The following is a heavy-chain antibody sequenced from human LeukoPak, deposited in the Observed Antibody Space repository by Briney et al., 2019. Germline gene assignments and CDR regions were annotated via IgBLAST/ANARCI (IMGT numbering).Heavy chain of an antibody. J-gene: IGHJ4*02. CDR1: GFTFSRYA. CDR2: ISFDGSNK. Sequence: GRSLRLSCAASGFTFSRYAMHWVRQAPGKGLEWVAVISFDGSNKYYPDSVKGRFTISRDNSKNTLYLQMNSLRAEDSAVYYCAKAGGSGWYEGDYWGQGTLVTVSS. D-gene: IGHD6-19*01. V-gene: IGHV3-30*04. CDR3: AKAGGSGWYEGDY.